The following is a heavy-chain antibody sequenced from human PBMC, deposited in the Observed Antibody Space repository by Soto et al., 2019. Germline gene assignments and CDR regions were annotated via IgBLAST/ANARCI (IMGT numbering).Heavy chain of an antibody. CDR3: ARDGQYYDFWSGYYPTPGP. J-gene: IGHJ5*02. D-gene: IGHD3-3*01. CDR1: GYTFTSYG. V-gene: IGHV1-18*01. Sequence: VKVSCKASGYTFTSYGISWVRQAPGQGLEWMGWISAYNGNTNYAQKLQGRVTMTTDTSTSTAYMELRSLRSDDTAVYYCARDGQYYDFWSGYYPTPGPWGQGTLVTVSS. CDR2: ISAYNGNT.